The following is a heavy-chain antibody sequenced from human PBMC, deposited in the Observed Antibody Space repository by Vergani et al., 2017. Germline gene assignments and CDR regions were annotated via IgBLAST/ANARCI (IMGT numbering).Heavy chain of an antibody. Sequence: QVQLQESGPGLVKPSQTLSLTCTVSGGSISSGDYYWSWIRQPPGKGLEWIGYIYYSGSTYYNPSLKSRVTISVDTSKNQFSLKLSSVTAADTAVYYCSRMGVRGVIPFDYWGQGALVTVSS. CDR2: IYYSGST. J-gene: IGHJ4*02. V-gene: IGHV4-30-4*08. CDR1: GGSISSGDYY. CDR3: SRMGVRGVIPFDY. D-gene: IGHD3-10*01.